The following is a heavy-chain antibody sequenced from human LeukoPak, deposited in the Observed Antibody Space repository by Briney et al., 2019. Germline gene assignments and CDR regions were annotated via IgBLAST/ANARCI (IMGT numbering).Heavy chain of an antibody. J-gene: IGHJ6*04. Sequence: SETLSLTCTVSGGSISSYYWSWIRQPPGKGLEWIGYIYYSGSTNYNPSLKSRVTISVDTSKNQFSLKLSSVTAADTAVYYCATTVVAYPMDVWGKGTTVTVSS. CDR2: IYYSGST. CDR3: ATTVVAYPMDV. CDR1: GGSISSYY. V-gene: IGHV4-59*01. D-gene: IGHD2-15*01.